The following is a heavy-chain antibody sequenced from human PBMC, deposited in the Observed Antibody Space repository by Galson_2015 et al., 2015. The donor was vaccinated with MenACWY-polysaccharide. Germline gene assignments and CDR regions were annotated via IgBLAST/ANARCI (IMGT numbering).Heavy chain of an antibody. V-gene: IGHV1-18*01. J-gene: IGHJ6*03. CDR1: GYIFTNFG. Sequence: SVKVSCKASGYIFTNFGISWVRQAPGQGLEWLGWINVNKGHTNNPQKLQGRVTISRDNSENTLFLQLNSLRPEDTGVYYCVKGEVWIRRMDVWGKGTAVTVSS. CDR3: VKGEVWIRRMDV. D-gene: IGHD5-18*01. CDR2: INVNKGHT.